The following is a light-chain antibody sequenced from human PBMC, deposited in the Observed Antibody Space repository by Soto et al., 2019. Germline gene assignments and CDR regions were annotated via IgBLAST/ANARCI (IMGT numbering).Light chain of an antibody. CDR2: SDN. Sequence: QSVLTQPPSASGTPGQRVTMSCSGSSSNIVSYSVSWYLHLPGTAPKLLIYSDNQRPSGVPDRFSGSKSGTSASLSISWLQSEDEADYFCASWDDSLTGPVFGGGTKLTVL. J-gene: IGLJ3*02. V-gene: IGLV1-44*01. CDR1: SSNIVSYS. CDR3: ASWDDSLTGPV.